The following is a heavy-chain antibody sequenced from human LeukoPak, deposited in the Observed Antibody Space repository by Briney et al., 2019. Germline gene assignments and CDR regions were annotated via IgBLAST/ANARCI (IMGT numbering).Heavy chain of an antibody. V-gene: IGHV3-21*01. CDR1: GFIFSDYS. CDR3: ARGSWRFSSGWHPNFDY. J-gene: IGHJ4*02. D-gene: IGHD6-25*01. CDR2: ISSSSSYK. Sequence: PGGSLRLSCAASGFIFSDYSMNWVRQAPGRGLEWVSSISSSSSYKYYADSVKGRFTISRDNAKNSLYLQMNSLRVEDTAVYYCARGSWRFSSGWHPNFDYWGQGTLVTVSS.